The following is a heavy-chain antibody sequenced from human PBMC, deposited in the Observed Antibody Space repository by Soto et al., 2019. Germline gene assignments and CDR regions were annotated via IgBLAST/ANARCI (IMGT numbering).Heavy chain of an antibody. V-gene: IGHV3-30*18. CDR1: GFTFSSYC. CDR2: ISYDVSNK. Sequence: LRLSSAASGFTFSSYCMHWVRQAPGKGLEWVAVISYDVSNKYYADSVKGRFTISRDNSKNTLYLQMNSLRAEDTAVYYCAKGRGGKNYYYGMDVWGQGTTVTVSS. J-gene: IGHJ6*02. D-gene: IGHD3-16*01. CDR3: AKGRGGKNYYYGMDV.